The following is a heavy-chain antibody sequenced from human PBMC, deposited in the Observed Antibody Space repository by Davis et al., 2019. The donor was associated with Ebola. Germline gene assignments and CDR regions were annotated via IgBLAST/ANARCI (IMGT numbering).Heavy chain of an antibody. CDR1: GDSVSSGG. J-gene: IGHJ4*02. CDR2: TYYSSKWYK. CDR3: ARTGGDWGGV. V-gene: IGHV6-1*01. D-gene: IGHD3-10*01. Sequence: PSETLSLTCAISGDSVSSGGWNWIRQSPSRGLEWLGRTYYSSKWYKDYAVSVKSRITINLDTSKNQFSLKLTSVTAADTAVYYCARTGGDWGGVWDQGTLVTVSS.